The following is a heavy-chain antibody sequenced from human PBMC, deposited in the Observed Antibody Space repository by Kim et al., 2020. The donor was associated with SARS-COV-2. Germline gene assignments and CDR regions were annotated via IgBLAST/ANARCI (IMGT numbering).Heavy chain of an antibody. J-gene: IGHJ6*02. CDR1: GGFISSSSYY. D-gene: IGHD2-15*01. CDR2: IYYSGST. Sequence: SETLSLTCTVSGGFISSSSYYWGWIRQPPGKGLEWIGSIYYSGSTYYNPSLKSRVTISVDTSKNQFSLKLSSVTAADTAVYYCARDHGHCSGGSCYLEVWYYYYYGMDVWGQGTTVTVSS. CDR3: ARDHGHCSGGSCYLEVWYYYYYGMDV. V-gene: IGHV4-39*07.